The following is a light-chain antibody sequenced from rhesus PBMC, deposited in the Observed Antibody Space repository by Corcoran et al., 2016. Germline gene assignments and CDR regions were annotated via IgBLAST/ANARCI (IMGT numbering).Light chain of an antibody. CDR1: QSLVHSDGKTH. CDR3: VQGTNVPT. CDR2: EVS. J-gene: IGKJ1*01. V-gene: IGKV2S8*01. Sequence: DVVMTQSPLSLPVTPGQPASISCRSSQSLVHSDGKTHLNWLQQKSGQPPRRLIYEVSNRDSGVPDRFSGRGAVTDFTLKISRVEAEDVGVYYCVQGTNVPTFGQGTKVEIK.